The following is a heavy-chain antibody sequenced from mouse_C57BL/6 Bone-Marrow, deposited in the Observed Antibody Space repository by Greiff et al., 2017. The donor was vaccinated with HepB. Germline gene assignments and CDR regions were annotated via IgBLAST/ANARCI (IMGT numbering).Heavy chain of an antibody. CDR1: GFNIKDYY. J-gene: IGHJ2*01. Sequence: VQLQQPGAELVRPGASVKLSCTASGFNIKDYYMHWVKQRPEQGLEWIGRIDPEDGDTEYAPKFQGKATMTADTSSNTAYLQLSSLTSEDTAVYYCTRRGTTVVDYFDYWGQGTTLTVSS. CDR3: TRRGTTVVDYFDY. D-gene: IGHD1-1*01. V-gene: IGHV14-1*01. CDR2: IDPEDGDT.